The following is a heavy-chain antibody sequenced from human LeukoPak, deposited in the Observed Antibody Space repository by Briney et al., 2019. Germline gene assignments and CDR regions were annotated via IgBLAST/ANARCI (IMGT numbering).Heavy chain of an antibody. CDR1: GYTFSRYG. CDR3: ARESTSWSFEY. V-gene: IGHV1-18*01. D-gene: IGHD6-13*01. J-gene: IGHJ4*02. Sequence: ASVKVSCKASGYTFSRYGINWVRQAPGQGLEWMGWISVYNGNTDYSQRLQGRITMTADTSTSTAFMELTSLRSYDTAVYFCARESTSWSFEYWGQGTLVTVS. CDR2: ISVYNGNT.